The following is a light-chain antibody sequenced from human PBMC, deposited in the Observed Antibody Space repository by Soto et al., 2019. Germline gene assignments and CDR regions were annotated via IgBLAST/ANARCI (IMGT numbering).Light chain of an antibody. CDR1: SSNIGSNY. CDR2: SNN. J-gene: IGLJ2*01. V-gene: IGLV1-47*01. Sequence: QAVVTQPPSASGTPGQTVTISCSGTSSNIGSNYVYWYQQLPGTAPKLLIYSNNQRPSGVPDRFSGSKSGTSASLAISGLRSEDEGDYYCAAWDDSLTGPKLFGGGTKVTVL. CDR3: AAWDDSLTGPKL.